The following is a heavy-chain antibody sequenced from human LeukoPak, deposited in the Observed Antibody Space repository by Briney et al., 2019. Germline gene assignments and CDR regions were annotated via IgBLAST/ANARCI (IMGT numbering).Heavy chain of an antibody. Sequence: SETLSLTCTVSGGSISSSSYYWGWIRQPPGKGLEWIGSIYYSGSTYYNPSLKSRVTISVDTSKNQFSLKLSSVTAADTAVYYCARTSGSYLWDAFDIWGQGTMVTVSS. CDR1: GGSISSSSYY. V-gene: IGHV4-39*07. D-gene: IGHD1-26*01. J-gene: IGHJ3*02. CDR3: ARTSGSYLWDAFDI. CDR2: IYYSGST.